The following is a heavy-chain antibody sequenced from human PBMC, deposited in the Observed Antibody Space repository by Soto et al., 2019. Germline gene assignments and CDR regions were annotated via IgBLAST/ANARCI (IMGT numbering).Heavy chain of an antibody. CDR2: ISWNSGSI. V-gene: IGHV3-9*01. CDR1: GFTFDDYA. D-gene: IGHD3-10*01. J-gene: IGHJ4*02. CDR3: AKDRGMGVKVYYFDY. Sequence: VQLVESGGGLVQPGRSLRLSCAASGFTFDDYAMHWVRQAPGKGLEWVSGISWNSGSIGYADSMKGRFTISRDNAKNSLYLQMNSLRAEDTALYYCAKDRGMGVKVYYFDYWGQGTLVTVSS.